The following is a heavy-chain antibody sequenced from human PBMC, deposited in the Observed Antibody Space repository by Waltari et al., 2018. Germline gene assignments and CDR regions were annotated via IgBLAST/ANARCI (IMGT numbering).Heavy chain of an antibody. CDR1: GGSFRGYY. CDR3: ARWIAAAGSGGFDY. V-gene: IGHV4-34*01. D-gene: IGHD6-13*01. Sequence: QVQLQQWGAGLLKPSETLSPTCAVYGGSFRGYYWSWIRQPPGKGLEWIGEINHSGSTNYNPSLKSRVTISVDTSKNQFSLKLSSVTAADTAVYYCARWIAAAGSGGFDYWGQGTLVTVSS. CDR2: INHSGST. J-gene: IGHJ4*02.